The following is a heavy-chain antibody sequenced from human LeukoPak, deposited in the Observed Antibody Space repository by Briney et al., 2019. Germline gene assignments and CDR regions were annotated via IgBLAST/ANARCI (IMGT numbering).Heavy chain of an antibody. D-gene: IGHD2-2*02. V-gene: IGHV4-31*03. J-gene: IGHJ6*02. CDR3: ARDRCSSSSCYSDYYYGMDL. CDR1: GGSISSGGYY. Sequence: PSQTLSPTCTVAGGSISSGGYYWNWVRQHPGKGLEWIGYIYYSGNTYYNPSLKSRVTISLDTSKNQFSLKLSSVTAADTAVYYCARDRCSSSSCYSDYYYGMDLWGQGTTVTVSS. CDR2: IYYSGNT.